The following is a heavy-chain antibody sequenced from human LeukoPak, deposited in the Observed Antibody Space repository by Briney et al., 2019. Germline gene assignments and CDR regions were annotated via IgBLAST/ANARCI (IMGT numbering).Heavy chain of an antibody. V-gene: IGHV1-2*06. D-gene: IGHD3-22*01. CDR3: ARDPLTMIVAGSGAFDI. Sequence: GASVKVSCKASGYTFTGYYMHWVRQAPGQGLEWMGRINPNSGGTNYAKKFQGRVTMTRDTSISTAYMELSRLRSDDTAVYYCARDPLTMIVAGSGAFDIWGQGTMVTVSS. CDR2: INPNSGGT. J-gene: IGHJ3*02. CDR1: GYTFTGYY.